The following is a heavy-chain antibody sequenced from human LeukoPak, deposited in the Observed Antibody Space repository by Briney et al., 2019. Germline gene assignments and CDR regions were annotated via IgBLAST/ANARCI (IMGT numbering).Heavy chain of an antibody. V-gene: IGHV4-39*01. J-gene: IGHJ3*01. D-gene: IGHD3-10*01. CDR1: GGSISSSRYY. CDR2: IYYSGTT. CDR3: ARNPYFYTSGSYYNSAFDV. Sequence: PSETLSLTCTVSGGSISSSRYYWGWIRQPPGKGLEWIGTIYYSGTTHYNPSLRSRVTMSVDTSTNKFSLNLNSVTAADTAVYYCARNPYFYTSGSYYNSAFDVWGHGTVVTVSS.